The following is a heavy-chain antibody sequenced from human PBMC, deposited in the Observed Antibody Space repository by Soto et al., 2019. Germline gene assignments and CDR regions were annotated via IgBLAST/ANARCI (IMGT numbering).Heavy chain of an antibody. D-gene: IGHD3-9*01. CDR3: ARADYEILTGSYAMDV. V-gene: IGHV4-4*07. Sequence: SGTLSLTCNVSGGSISNFHLSWIRQPPGKGLEWIGRVSSSGNTNANPTLNSRATMSIDTSKNQFSLRLRSVTAADTAVYYCARADYEILTGSYAMDVWVQGTTVTVSS. J-gene: IGHJ6*02. CDR1: GGSISNFH. CDR2: VSSSGNT.